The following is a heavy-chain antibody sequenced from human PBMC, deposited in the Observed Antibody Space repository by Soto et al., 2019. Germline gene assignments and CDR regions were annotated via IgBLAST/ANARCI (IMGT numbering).Heavy chain of an antibody. V-gene: IGHV3-30*18. J-gene: IGHJ3*02. CDR1: GFTFSSYG. D-gene: IGHD1-1*01. CDR3: AKDGGTGHFDI. Sequence: GGSLRLSCAASGFTFSSYGMHWVRQAPGKGLEWVAVISYDGSNKYYADSVKGRFTISRDNSKNTLYLQMNSLRAEDTAVYYCAKDGGTGHFDIWGQGTMVTVSS. CDR2: ISYDGSNK.